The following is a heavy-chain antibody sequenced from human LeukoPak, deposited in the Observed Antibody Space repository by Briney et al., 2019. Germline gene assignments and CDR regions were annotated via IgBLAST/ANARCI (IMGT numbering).Heavy chain of an antibody. CDR3: TRESGAFSPFGF. J-gene: IGHJ4*02. Sequence: LRETLSLTCAVSGGSITTTNWWSWVRQPPGKGLEWIGEVHLSGATNYNLSLESRVSMSIDKSKNHLSLEVTSVTAADTAIYYCTRESGAFSPFGFWGQGTLVTVSS. D-gene: IGHD1-26*01. CDR2: VHLSGAT. CDR1: GGSITTTNW. V-gene: IGHV4-4*02.